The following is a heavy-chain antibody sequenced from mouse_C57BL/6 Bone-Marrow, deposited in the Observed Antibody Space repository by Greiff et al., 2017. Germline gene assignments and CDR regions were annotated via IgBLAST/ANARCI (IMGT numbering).Heavy chain of an antibody. J-gene: IGHJ4*01. CDR3: AYDGYYAMDY. CDR2: INPNNGGT. CDR1: GYTFTDYY. V-gene: IGHV1-26*01. Sequence: VQLQQSGPELVKPGASVKISCKASGYTFTDYYMNWVKQSHGKSLEWIGDINPNNGGTSYNQKFKGKDTLTVDKSSSTAYMELRSLTSEASAVYYCAYDGYYAMDYWGQGTSVTVSS. D-gene: IGHD2-3*01.